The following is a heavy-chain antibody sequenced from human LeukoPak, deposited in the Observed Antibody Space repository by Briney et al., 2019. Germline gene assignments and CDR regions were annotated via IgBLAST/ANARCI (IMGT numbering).Heavy chain of an antibody. CDR3: AKDKSRDDFWSGYYPY. CDR2: ISWDGGST. CDR1: GFTFDDYV. V-gene: IGHV3-43D*03. J-gene: IGHJ4*02. Sequence: PGGSLRLSCAASGFTFDDYVMHWVRQAPGKGLEWVSLISWDGGSTYYADSVKGRFTISRDNSKNSLYLQMNSLRAEDTALYYCAKDKSRDDFWSGYYPYWGQGTLVTVSS. D-gene: IGHD3-3*01.